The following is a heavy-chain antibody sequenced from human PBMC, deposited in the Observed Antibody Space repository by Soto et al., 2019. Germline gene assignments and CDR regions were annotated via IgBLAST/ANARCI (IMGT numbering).Heavy chain of an antibody. CDR1: GYTFTSYG. CDR3: AKDRGYNWNYGWFDP. CDR2: ISTYNGNT. D-gene: IGHD1-7*01. J-gene: IGHJ5*02. Sequence: QVQLVQSGAEVKKPGASVKVSCKASGYTFTSYGISWVRQAPGQGLEWMGWISTYNGNTNYAQKLQGRVTMTTDTSAXTAYMELRSLRSDDTAVYYCAKDRGYNWNYGWFDPWGQGTLVTVSS. V-gene: IGHV1-18*01.